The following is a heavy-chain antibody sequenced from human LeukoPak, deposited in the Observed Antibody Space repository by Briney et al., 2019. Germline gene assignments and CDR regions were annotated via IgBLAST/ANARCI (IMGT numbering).Heavy chain of an antibody. V-gene: IGHV3-30*04. Sequence: GGSLRLSCAVSGFTFNNYAMYWVRQAPGKGLEWVAVIAFDGTNKYYADSVKGRFTISRDNSKNTLYLQLNSLSAEDTAVYYCSRAARRGDYGRGWYFDLWGRGTLVTVSS. D-gene: IGHD2-21*02. J-gene: IGHJ2*01. CDR2: IAFDGTNK. CDR3: SRAARRGDYGRGWYFDL. CDR1: GFTFNNYA.